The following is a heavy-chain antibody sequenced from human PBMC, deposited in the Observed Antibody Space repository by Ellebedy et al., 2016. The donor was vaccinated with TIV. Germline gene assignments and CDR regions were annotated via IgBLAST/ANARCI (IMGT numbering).Heavy chain of an antibody. J-gene: IGHJ4*02. D-gene: IGHD2-21*02. CDR1: GGTFSSYA. V-gene: IGHV1-69*04. CDR2: IIPILGIA. Sequence: AASVKVSCKASGGTFSSYAISWVRQAPGQGLEWMGRIIPILGIANYAQKFQGRVTITADKSTSTAYMELSSLRSEDTAVYYCARDSGAYGGGDCYNIDYWGQGTLVTVSS. CDR3: ARDSGAYGGGDCYNIDY.